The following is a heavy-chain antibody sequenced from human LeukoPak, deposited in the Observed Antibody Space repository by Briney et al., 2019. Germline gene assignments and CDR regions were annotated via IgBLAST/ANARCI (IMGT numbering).Heavy chain of an antibody. CDR2: FDPEDGET. CDR1: GYTLTELS. V-gene: IGHV1-24*01. CDR3: ARPGLDYGDLSIDY. J-gene: IGHJ4*02. D-gene: IGHD4-17*01. Sequence: ASVKVSCKVFGYTLTELSMHWVRQAPGKGLEWMGGFDPEDGETIYAQKFQGRVTMTEDTSTNTAYMELSSLRSEDTAVYYCARPGLDYGDLSIDYWGQGTLVTVSS.